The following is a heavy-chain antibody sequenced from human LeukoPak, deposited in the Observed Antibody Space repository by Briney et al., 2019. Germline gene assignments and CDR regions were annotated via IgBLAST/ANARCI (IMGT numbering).Heavy chain of an antibody. D-gene: IGHD2-2*01. V-gene: IGHV1-8*01. CDR3: ARGPYCSSTSCYAHDAFDI. CDR2: MNANRGNT. CDR1: GYTFTSYD. J-gene: IGHJ3*02. Sequence: ASVKVSCKASGYTFTSYDINWVRQATGQGLGWMGWMNANRGNTGYAQKFQGRVTMTRNTSISTAYMELSSLRSEDTAVYYCARGPYCSSTSCYAHDAFDIWGQGTMVTVSS.